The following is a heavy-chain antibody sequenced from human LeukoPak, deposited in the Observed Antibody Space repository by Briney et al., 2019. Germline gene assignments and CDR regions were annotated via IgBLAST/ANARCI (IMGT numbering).Heavy chain of an antibody. D-gene: IGHD3-3*01. CDR3: AKGILEYYDFWSGYYPYYYGMDV. V-gene: IGHV3-30*18. CDR2: ISYDGSNK. CDR1: GFTFSSYG. J-gene: IGHJ6*02. Sequence: PGRSLRLSCAASGFTFSSYGMHWVRQAPGKGLEWVAVISYDGSNKYYADSVKGRFTISRDNSKNTLYLQMNSLRAEDTAVYYCAKGILEYYDFWSGYYPYYYGMDVWGQGTTVTVSS.